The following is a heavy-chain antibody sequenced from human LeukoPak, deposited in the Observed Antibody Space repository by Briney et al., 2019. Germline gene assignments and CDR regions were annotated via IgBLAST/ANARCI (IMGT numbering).Heavy chain of an antibody. J-gene: IGHJ3*02. CDR1: GYTLTELS. V-gene: IGHV1-24*01. D-gene: IGHD3-3*01. Sequence: ASVKVSCKVSGYTLTELSMHWVRQAPGKGLEWMGGFDPEDGETIYAQKFQGRVTMTEDTSTDTAYMELSSLRSDDTAVYYCARGGENRGFWSGHDAFDIWGQGTMVTVSS. CDR3: ARGGENRGFWSGHDAFDI. CDR2: FDPEDGET.